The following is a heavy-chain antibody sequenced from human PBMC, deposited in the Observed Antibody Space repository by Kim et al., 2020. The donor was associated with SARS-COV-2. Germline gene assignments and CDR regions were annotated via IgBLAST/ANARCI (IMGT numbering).Heavy chain of an antibody. Sequence: SETLSLTCTVSGGSISSYYWSWIRQPPGKGLEWIGYIYYSGSTNYNPSLKSRVTISVDTSKNQFSLKLSSVTAADTAVYYCARERGNYFDYWGQGTLVTVSS. CDR1: GGSISSYY. CDR3: ARERGNYFDY. CDR2: IYYSGST. J-gene: IGHJ4*02. D-gene: IGHD3-16*01. V-gene: IGHV4-59*13.